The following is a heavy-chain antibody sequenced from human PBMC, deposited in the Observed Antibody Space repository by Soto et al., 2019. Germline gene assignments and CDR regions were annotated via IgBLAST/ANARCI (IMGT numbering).Heavy chain of an antibody. CDR3: ARHYYDISGYRYNWFDP. J-gene: IGHJ5*02. CDR2: IYTSGST. Sequence: PSETLSLTCTVSGGSISSYYWSWIRQPAGKGLEWIGRIYTSGSTNYNPSLKSRVTMSVDTSKNQFSLKLSSVTAADTAVYYCARHYYDISGYRYNWFDPWGQATLATVSA. CDR1: GGSISSYY. D-gene: IGHD3-22*01. V-gene: IGHV4-4*07.